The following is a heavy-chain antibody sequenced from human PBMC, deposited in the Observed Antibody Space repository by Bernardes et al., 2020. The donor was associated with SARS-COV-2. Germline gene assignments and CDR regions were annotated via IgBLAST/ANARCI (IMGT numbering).Heavy chain of an antibody. CDR3: VSVTWSKHDGFDV. CDR2: IYPNTGDT. CDR1: GYTFTVYH. J-gene: IGHJ3*01. D-gene: IGHD1-26*01. Sequence: ASEKVSCKASGYTFTVYHIHWVRQAPGQGLEWMGWIYPNTGDTNYAQNFQGRVTMTRDTSITTAYMELSGLRIDDTAVYYCVSVTWSKHDGFDVWGQGTVVTVSS. V-gene: IGHV1-2*02.